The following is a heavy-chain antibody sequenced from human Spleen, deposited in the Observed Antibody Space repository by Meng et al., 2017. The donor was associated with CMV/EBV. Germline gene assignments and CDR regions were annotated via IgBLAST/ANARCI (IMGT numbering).Heavy chain of an antibody. CDR1: GFTFSSYS. V-gene: IGHV3-23*01. Sequence: GGSLRLSCAASGFTFSSYSMNWVRQAPGKGLEWVSTISGRGGNTYYADSVKDRFTISRDNSKNTLYLQMNSLRTEDTAVYYCAKDHDFVTGKDYHYAMDVWGQGTTVTVSS. CDR3: AKDHDFVTGKDYHYAMDV. D-gene: IGHD2-21*02. CDR2: ISGRGGNT. J-gene: IGHJ6*02.